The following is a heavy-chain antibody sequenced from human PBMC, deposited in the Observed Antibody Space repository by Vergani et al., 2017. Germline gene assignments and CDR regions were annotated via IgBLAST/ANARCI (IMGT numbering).Heavy chain of an antibody. CDR1: GFTFSSYA. Sequence: EMQLLESGGGLVQPGGSLRLSCAASGFTFSSYAMSWVRQAPGKGLEWVSTISGSGGSTDYADSVKGRFTISRDNSKNTLYLQMNSLRAEDTAIYFCAKEGGYNSGWYRDFWGQGTLVTVSS. J-gene: IGHJ4*02. D-gene: IGHD6-19*01. CDR3: AKEGGYNSGWYRDF. CDR2: ISGSGGST. V-gene: IGHV3-23*01.